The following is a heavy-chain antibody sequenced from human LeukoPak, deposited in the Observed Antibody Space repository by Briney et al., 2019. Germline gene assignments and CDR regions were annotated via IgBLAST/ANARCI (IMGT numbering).Heavy chain of an antibody. Sequence: ASVKVSCKASGYTFTSYDINWVRQATGQGLEWMGWMNPNSGNTGYAQKFQGRVTMTRNTSISAAYIELSSLRSEDTAVYYCARGPRLGWDYYYMDVWGKGTTVTVSS. V-gene: IGHV1-8*01. D-gene: IGHD6-19*01. J-gene: IGHJ6*03. CDR2: MNPNSGNT. CDR3: ARGPRLGWDYYYMDV. CDR1: GYTFTSYD.